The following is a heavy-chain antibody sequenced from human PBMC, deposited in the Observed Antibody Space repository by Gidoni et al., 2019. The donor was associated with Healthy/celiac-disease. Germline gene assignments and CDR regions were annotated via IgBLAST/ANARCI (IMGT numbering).Heavy chain of an antibody. J-gene: IGHJ4*02. CDR1: GGSISSGGYY. CDR3: ARGLSELLRRHYFDY. CDR2: IYYSGST. V-gene: IGHV4-31*03. D-gene: IGHD1-26*01. Sequence: QVQLQESGPGLVKPSQTLSLTCTLSGGSISSGGYYWRWIRQHPGKGLEWIGYIYYSGSTYYNPDLKSRVTISVDTSKNQFSLKLSSVTAADTAVYYCARGLSELLRRHYFDYWGQGTLVTVSS.